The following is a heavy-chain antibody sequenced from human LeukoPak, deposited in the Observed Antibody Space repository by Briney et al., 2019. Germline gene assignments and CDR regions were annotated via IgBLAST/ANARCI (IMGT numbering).Heavy chain of an antibody. V-gene: IGHV3-7*01. D-gene: IGHD6-13*01. J-gene: IGHJ5*02. CDR2: IKQDGSEK. CDR1: GFTFSSYW. CDR3: ARDRGSSWFNWFDP. Sequence: GGSLRLSCAAYGFTFSSYWMSWVRQAPGKGLEWVANIKQDGSEKYYVDSVKGRFTISRDNAKNSLYLQMNSLRAEDTAVYYCARDRGSSWFNWFDPWGQGTLVTVSS.